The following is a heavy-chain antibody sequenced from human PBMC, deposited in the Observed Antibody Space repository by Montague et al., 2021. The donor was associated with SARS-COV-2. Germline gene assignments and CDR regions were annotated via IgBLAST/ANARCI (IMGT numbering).Heavy chain of an antibody. CDR1: GFSLSTSGMC. J-gene: IGHJ4*02. CDR3: ARIRYDILTGYQTLFDY. D-gene: IGHD3-9*01. CDR2: IDWDDDK. Sequence: PALVKPTQTLTLTCTFSGFSLSTSGMCVSWIRQPPGKALEWLARIDWDDDKYYSTSLKTRPTISKDTSKNQVVLTMTNMDPVDTATYYCARIRYDILTGYQTLFDYWGQGTLVTVSS. V-gene: IGHV2-70*11.